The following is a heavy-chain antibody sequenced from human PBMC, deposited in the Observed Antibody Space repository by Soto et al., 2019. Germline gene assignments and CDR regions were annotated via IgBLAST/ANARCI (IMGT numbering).Heavy chain of an antibody. CDR3: ARADYPKSGSFDY. D-gene: IGHD1-26*01. V-gene: IGHV6-1*01. CDR1: GDSVSSNSAA. J-gene: IGHJ4*02. CDR2: TYYRSKWYN. Sequence: SQTLSLTCAISGDSVSSNSAAWNWIRQSPSRGLEWLGRTYYRSKWYNDYAVSVKSRITINPDTSKNQISLQLNSVTPEDAAVYYWARADYPKSGSFDYWGQGTLVTVSS.